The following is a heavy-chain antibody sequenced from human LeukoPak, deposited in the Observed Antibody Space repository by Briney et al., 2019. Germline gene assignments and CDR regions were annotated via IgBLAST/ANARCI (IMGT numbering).Heavy chain of an antibody. V-gene: IGHV1-8*01. J-gene: IGHJ4*02. D-gene: IGHD1-26*01. CDR1: GYTFTSYD. CDR2: MNPNSGNT. CDR3: ARVVVGATIPHY. Sequence: VASVKVSCKASGYTFTSYDINWVRQATGQGLEWMGWMNPNSGNTGYAQKFQGRVTMTRNTSISTVYMELSSLRSEDTAVYYCARVVVGATIPHYWGQGTLVTVSS.